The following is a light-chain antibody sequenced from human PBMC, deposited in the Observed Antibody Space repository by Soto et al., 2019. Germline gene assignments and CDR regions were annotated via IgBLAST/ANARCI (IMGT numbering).Light chain of an antibody. CDR2: EVS. CDR1: SSDVGGYNY. J-gene: IGLJ1*01. CDR3: SSYTSSSPYV. Sequence: QSALTQPASVSGSPGQSITISCTGTSSDVGGYNYVSWYQQHPGKAPKLMIYEVSNRPSGVSNRFSGSKSGNTASLTIPGLLAEDEADYYCSSYTSSSPYVFGTGTKLTVL. V-gene: IGLV2-14*01.